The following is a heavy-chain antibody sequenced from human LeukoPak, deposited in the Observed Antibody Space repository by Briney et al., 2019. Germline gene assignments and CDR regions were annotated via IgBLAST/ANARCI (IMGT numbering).Heavy chain of an antibody. CDR1: DYTFTSYG. Sequence: ASVKVSCKASDYTFTSYGISWVRQAPGQGLEWMGWISAYNGNTNYAQKLQGRVTMTTDTSTSTAYMELRSLRSDDTAVYYCARVFGSSSWSGLDYWGQGTLVTVSS. CDR2: ISAYNGNT. J-gene: IGHJ4*02. V-gene: IGHV1-18*01. D-gene: IGHD6-13*01. CDR3: ARVFGSSSWSGLDY.